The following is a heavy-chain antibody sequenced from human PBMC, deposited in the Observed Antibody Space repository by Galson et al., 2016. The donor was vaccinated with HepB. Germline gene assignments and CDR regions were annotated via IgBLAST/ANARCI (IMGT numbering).Heavy chain of an antibody. Sequence: SLRLSCAASGFTFSSYAMSWVRQAPGKGLEWVSGIVGSGGHTYYADSVKGRFTISRDNSKNPLYLQMNSLRAEDTAVFYCAKDIPITVTTFVGFDYRGQGTLVTVSS. V-gene: IGHV3-23*01. CDR3: AKDIPITVTTFVGFDY. J-gene: IGHJ4*02. CDR1: GFTFSSYA. D-gene: IGHD4-17*01. CDR2: IVGSGGHT.